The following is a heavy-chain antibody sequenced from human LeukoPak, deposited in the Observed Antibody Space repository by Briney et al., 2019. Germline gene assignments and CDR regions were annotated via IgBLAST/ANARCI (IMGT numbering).Heavy chain of an antibody. CDR3: ARTGGTIDY. CDR1: GGSISSGDYY. V-gene: IGHV4-30-4*01. Sequence: SETLSLTCTVSGGSISSGDYYWSWIRQPPGKGLEWIGYVYYSGSTYYNPSLKSRVTISVDTAKNQFSLKLNSGTAADTAVHYCARTGGTIDYWGQGTLVTVSS. J-gene: IGHJ4*02. CDR2: VYYSGST. D-gene: IGHD2-8*02.